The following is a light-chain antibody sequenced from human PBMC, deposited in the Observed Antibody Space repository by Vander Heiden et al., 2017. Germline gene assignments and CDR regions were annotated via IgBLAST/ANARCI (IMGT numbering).Light chain of an antibody. J-gene: IGLJ1*01. V-gene: IGLV2-14*01. CDR3: CSYTSRSTLYV. Sequence: QSALTQPASVAGSLGQSITISCTGSSGDIGSYHYVSWYQQHPGKAPKVIIYDVNHRPSGISNRFSGSRSGNTASLTISGLQAEDEADYYCCSYTSRSTLYVFGTGTKVTVL. CDR1: SGDIGSYHY. CDR2: DVN.